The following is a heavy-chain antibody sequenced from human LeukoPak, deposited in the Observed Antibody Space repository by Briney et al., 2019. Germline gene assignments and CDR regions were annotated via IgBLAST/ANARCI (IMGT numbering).Heavy chain of an antibody. J-gene: IGHJ4*02. CDR3: ARIHYYDSSGLFVFDY. V-gene: IGHV3-23*01. D-gene: IGHD3-22*01. CDR1: GFTFSSYA. Sequence: GGSLRLSCAASGFTFSSYAMSWVRQAPGKGLEWVSAISGSGGSTYYADSVKGRFTISRDNAKNSLYLQMNSLRAEDTAVYYCARIHYYDSSGLFVFDYWGQGTLVTVSS. CDR2: ISGSGGST.